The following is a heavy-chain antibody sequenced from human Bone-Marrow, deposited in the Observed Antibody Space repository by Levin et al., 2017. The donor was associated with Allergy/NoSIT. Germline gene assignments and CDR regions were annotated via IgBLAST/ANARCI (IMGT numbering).Heavy chain of an antibody. CDR1: GYSFTNYD. V-gene: IGHV1-8*01. J-gene: IGHJ5*02. CDR3: ARGTLRWFDP. D-gene: IGHD2-15*01. CDR2: INPNSAKT. Sequence: PGGSLRLSCKASGYSFTNYDVHWVRQVPGQGLEWMGSINPNSAKTAYAQTFQGRVTMTRNTSIRTAYMELSSLKSQDTGVYYCARGTLRWFDPWGQGTLVTVSS.